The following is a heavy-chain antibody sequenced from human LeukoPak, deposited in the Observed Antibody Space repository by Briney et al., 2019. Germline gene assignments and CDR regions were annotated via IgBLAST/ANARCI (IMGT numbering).Heavy chain of an antibody. CDR1: GFTFSSYW. J-gene: IGHJ3*02. D-gene: IGHD6-6*01. CDR2: IKQDGSEK. V-gene: IGHV3-7*01. Sequence: PGGSLRLSCAASGFTFSSYWMSWVRQAPGKGVEWVANIKQDGSEKYYVDSVKGRFTISRDNAKNSLYLQMNSLRAEDTAVYYCARERAGLGSIHAFDIWGQGTMVTVSS. CDR3: ARERAGLGSIHAFDI.